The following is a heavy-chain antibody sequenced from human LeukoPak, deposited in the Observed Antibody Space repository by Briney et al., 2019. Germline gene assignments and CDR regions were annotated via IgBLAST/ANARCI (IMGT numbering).Heavy chain of an antibody. D-gene: IGHD3-9*01. CDR2: IYYSGST. J-gene: IGHJ2*01. CDR1: GGSISSSSHY. V-gene: IGHV4-39*07. Sequence: SETLSLTCTVSGGSISSSSHYWGWIRQPPGKGLEWIGSIYYSGSTDYNPSLKSRVTISVDTSKNQLSLKLSSVTAADTAVYYCARSANYDILTGLDWYFDLWGRGTLVTVSS. CDR3: ARSANYDILTGLDWYFDL.